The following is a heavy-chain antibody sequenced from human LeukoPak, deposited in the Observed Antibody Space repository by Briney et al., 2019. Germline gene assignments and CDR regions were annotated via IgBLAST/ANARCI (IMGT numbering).Heavy chain of an antibody. J-gene: IGHJ4*02. CDR1: GFNFDDYG. V-gene: IGHV3-20*04. CDR2: INWSGGST. Sequence: GGSLRLSCAASGFNFDDYGMSWVRHAPGKGLEWVSRINWSGGSTFSADSVKGRFTISRDNAKNSLSLQMNSLRAEDTALYYCARDRPRYNSGWYSGSPIDSWGQGTLVTVSS. CDR3: ARDRPRYNSGWYSGSPIDS. D-gene: IGHD6-19*01.